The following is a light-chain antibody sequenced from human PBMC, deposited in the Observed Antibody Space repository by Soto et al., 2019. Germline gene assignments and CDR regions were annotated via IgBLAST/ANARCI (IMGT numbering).Light chain of an antibody. V-gene: IGKV1-17*01. J-gene: IGKJ1*01. CDR3: LQHNEFWWT. CDR2: AAS. CDR1: QGIGDA. Sequence: DIQMTQSRASLSASXXDRVXITCLASQGIGDALGWYQQKPGKAPKXXIYAASTLQSGVPSRFSGSGSGTEFTLTISSLQPDDFATYYRLQHNEFWWTFGQGTKVDIK.